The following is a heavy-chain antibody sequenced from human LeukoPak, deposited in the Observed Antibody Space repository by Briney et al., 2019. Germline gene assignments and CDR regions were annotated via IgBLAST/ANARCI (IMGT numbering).Heavy chain of an antibody. Sequence: ASVKVSCKASGYTFTSYYMHWVRQAPGQGLEWMGIINPSGGSTSYAQKFQGRVTITADESTSTAYMELSSLRSEDTAVYYCARDLNFCVDILATIDAFDIWGQGTMVTVSS. CDR2: INPSGGST. V-gene: IGHV1-46*01. CDR3: ARDLNFCVDILATIDAFDI. J-gene: IGHJ3*02. CDR1: GYTFTSYY. D-gene: IGHD5-12*01.